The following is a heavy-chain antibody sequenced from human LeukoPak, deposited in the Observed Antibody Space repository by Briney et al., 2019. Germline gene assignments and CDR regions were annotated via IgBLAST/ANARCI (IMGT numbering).Heavy chain of an antibody. J-gene: IGHJ4*02. Sequence: PSETLSLTCAVYGGSFSGYYWSWIRQPPGKGLEWIGEINHSGSTNHNPSLKSRVTISVDTSKNQFSLKLSSVTAADTAVYYCARGQWPSNYWGQGTLVTVSS. D-gene: IGHD6-19*01. CDR1: GGSFSGYY. CDR3: ARGQWPSNY. CDR2: INHSGST. V-gene: IGHV4-34*01.